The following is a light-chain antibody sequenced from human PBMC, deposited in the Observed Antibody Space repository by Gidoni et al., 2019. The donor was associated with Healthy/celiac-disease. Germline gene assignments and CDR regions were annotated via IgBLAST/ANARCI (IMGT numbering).Light chain of an antibody. CDR3: QQDYNLPTLT. CDR1: QSVSSSY. Sequence: ELVMTQSPATLSLSPGERATLSCRASQSVSSSYLSWYQQKPGQAPSLLIYGASTRATGIPARFSGSGSGTDFTLTISSLQPEDFAVYYCQQDYNLPTLTFGGGTKVEIK. J-gene: IGKJ4*01. V-gene: IGKV3D-7*01. CDR2: GAS.